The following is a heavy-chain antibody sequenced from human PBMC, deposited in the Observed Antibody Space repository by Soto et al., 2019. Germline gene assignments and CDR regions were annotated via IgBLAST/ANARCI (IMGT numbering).Heavy chain of an antibody. J-gene: IGHJ4*02. CDR1: EGTFSSYG. D-gene: IGHD2-2*01. V-gene: IGHV3-30*18. Sequence: GGSLRLSCTASEGTFSSYGMHWGRQGPGKGLEWVAVIAYDGSSKHYADSVKGRFTISRDNSKNTLYLQMNSLRAEDTAVYYCAKAGTLLGYCSGTSCPFDYWGQGTLVTVSS. CDR3: AKAGTLLGYCSGTSCPFDY. CDR2: IAYDGSSK.